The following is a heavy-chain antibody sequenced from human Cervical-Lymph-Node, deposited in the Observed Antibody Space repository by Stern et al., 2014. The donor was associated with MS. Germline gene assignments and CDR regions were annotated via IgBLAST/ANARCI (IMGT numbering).Heavy chain of an antibody. D-gene: IGHD5-18*01. CDR1: GYSFTGNY. Sequence: VQLVESGAEVKKPGASVKVSCKAAGYSFTGNYIHWLRQAPGQGLEWMGRTNPNSGDSNYAPKFQGRVTMTRDTSISTAYMNLNRLGIDDTAVYYCARERGRAGPAMADYWGQGTLVTVSS. CDR3: ARERGRAGPAMADY. J-gene: IGHJ4*02. CDR2: TNPNSGDS. V-gene: IGHV1-2*06.